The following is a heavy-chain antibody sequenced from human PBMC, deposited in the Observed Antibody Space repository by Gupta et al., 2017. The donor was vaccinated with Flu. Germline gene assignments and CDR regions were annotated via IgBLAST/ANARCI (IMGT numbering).Heavy chain of an antibody. CDR3: ARRKRVDYYNAMDV. Sequence: QVRLHESGPGLVKPSETLFLTCTVSGGSVTNYSWNWIRQTPGKGLEWIGSVFDSGSTNYNPSLKGRVTMSIERSKNQFSLRLTPVTAADTAVYCCARRKRVDYYNAMDVWGQGTTVTVSS. D-gene: IGHD2-15*01. J-gene: IGHJ6*02. CDR1: GGSVTNYS. CDR2: VFDSGST. V-gene: IGHV4-59*08.